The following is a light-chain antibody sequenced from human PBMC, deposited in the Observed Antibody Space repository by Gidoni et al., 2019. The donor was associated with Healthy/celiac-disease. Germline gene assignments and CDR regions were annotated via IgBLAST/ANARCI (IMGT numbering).Light chain of an antibody. J-gene: IGKJ1*01. V-gene: IGKV1-33*01. CDR2: DAS. Sequence: DIQMTQSPPSLPASVGDRVTTTCQTSQDISYYLNWYQQKPGKAPKLLIYDASNLETGVPSRFSGSGSGTDFTFTISDLQPEDIATYYCQQSGTFGQGTKVEIK. CDR1: QDISYY. CDR3: QQSGT.